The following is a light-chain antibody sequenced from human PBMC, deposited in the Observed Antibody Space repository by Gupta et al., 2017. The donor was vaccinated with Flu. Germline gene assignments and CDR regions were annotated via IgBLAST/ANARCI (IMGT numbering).Light chain of an antibody. Sequence: DIQMTQSPSPLYASLGDRISITCRASEEINTYLNWYQQRPGESPKLLVYSASILQGGVPSRFSGSGSGTDFTLTITNVQPGDFATYYCQQTYSMPETFGQGTKL. CDR3: QQTYSMPET. CDR1: EEINTY. J-gene: IGKJ2*01. CDR2: SAS. V-gene: IGKV1-39*01.